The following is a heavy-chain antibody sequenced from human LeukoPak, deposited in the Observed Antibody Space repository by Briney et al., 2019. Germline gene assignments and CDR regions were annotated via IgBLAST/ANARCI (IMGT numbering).Heavy chain of an antibody. D-gene: IGHD3-10*01. V-gene: IGHV3-23*01. CDR1: GFTFSSYA. CDR2: ISGSGGST. J-gene: IGHJ6*03. Sequence: PGGSLRLSCAASGFTFSSYAMSWVRQAPGKGLEWVSAISGSGGSTYYADSVKGRFTISRDNSKNTLCLQMNSLRAEDTAVYYCAKCSMVRGVIDYYYMDVWGKGTTVTISS. CDR3: AKCSMVRGVIDYYYMDV.